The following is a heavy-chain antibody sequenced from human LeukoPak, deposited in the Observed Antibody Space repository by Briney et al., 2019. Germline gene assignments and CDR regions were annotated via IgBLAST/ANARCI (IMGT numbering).Heavy chain of an antibody. D-gene: IGHD6-13*01. Sequence: SQTLSLTCTVSGGSISSGDYYWGWIRQPPGRGLEWIVYIYYSGNTYYNPSLKSRVTISVDTSKNQFSLKLSSVTAADTAVYYCAGKTRHGSRPVPYYFDYWGQGTLVTVSS. CDR2: IYYSGNT. J-gene: IGHJ4*02. V-gene: IGHV4-30-4*01. CDR1: GGSISSGDYY. CDR3: AGKTRHGSRPVPYYFDY.